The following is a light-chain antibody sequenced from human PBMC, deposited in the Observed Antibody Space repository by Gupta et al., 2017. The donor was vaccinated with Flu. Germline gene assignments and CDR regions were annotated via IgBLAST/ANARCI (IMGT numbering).Light chain of an antibody. CDR2: RDS. J-gene: IGLJ2*01. Sequence: ITCGGNNIGSKNVHWYQQKPGQAPVLVIYRDSNRPSGIPERFSGSNSGNTATLTISRAQAGDEADYYCQVWDSRGVFGGGTKLTVL. V-gene: IGLV3-9*01. CDR1: NIGSKN. CDR3: QVWDSRGV.